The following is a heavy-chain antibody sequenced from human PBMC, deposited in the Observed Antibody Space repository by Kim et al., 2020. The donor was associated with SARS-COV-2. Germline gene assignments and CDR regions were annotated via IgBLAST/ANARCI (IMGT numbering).Heavy chain of an antibody. CDR1: GGSISSGGYS. CDR2: IYHSGST. V-gene: IGHV4-30-2*01. D-gene: IGHD2-2*01. J-gene: IGHJ5*02. Sequence: SETLSLTCAVSGGSISSGGYSWSWIRQPPGKGLEWIGYIYHSGSTYYNPSLKSRVTISVDRSKNQFSLKLSSVTAADTAVYYCARRTGSNVDPWGQGTLVTVSS. CDR3: ARRTGSNVDP.